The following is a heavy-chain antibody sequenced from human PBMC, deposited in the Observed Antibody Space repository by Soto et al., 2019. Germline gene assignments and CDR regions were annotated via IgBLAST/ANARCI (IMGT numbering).Heavy chain of an antibody. J-gene: IGHJ4*02. D-gene: IGHD6-19*01. CDR3: AKDCRRLAVTGSAFDY. Sequence: EVQLLESGGGFVQPGGSLRLSCAASGFTFNDYAMAWVRQAPGQGLEWVSSISGSGGHSSYVDSVRGRFTISRDNVNNILSLDMSDLRAEDTALYYCAKDCRRLAVTGSAFDYWGQGALVTVSS. CDR1: GFTFNDYA. CDR2: ISGSGGHS. V-gene: IGHV3-23*01.